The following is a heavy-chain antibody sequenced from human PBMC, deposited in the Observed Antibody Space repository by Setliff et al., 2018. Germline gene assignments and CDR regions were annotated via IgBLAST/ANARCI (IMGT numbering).Heavy chain of an antibody. Sequence: ASVKVSCKASGYTFSDLYLHWMRQAPGQGLEWVGWIDPKSGRTKYAVKFQGRVTMTRDTSSSTIYMEVNSLTSDDTAVYFCAKQGDLAFDYWGQGTQVTVSS. CDR3: AKQGDLAFDY. D-gene: IGHD3-16*01. J-gene: IGHJ4*02. V-gene: IGHV1-2*02. CDR2: IDPKSGRT. CDR1: GYTFSDLY.